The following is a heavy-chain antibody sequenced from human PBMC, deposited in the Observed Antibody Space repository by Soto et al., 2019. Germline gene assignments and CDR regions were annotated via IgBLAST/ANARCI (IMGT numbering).Heavy chain of an antibody. Sequence: SETLSLTCTVSGGSISSGGYYWSWIRQHPGKGLEWIGYIYYSGSTYYNPSLKSRVTISVDTSKNQFSLKLSSVTAADTAVYYCARDRKGDYYDTSGYESLNWFDTWGQGTLVTVSS. CDR1: GGSISSGGYY. V-gene: IGHV4-31*03. J-gene: IGHJ5*02. CDR3: ARDRKGDYYDTSGYESLNWFDT. CDR2: IYYSGST. D-gene: IGHD3-22*01.